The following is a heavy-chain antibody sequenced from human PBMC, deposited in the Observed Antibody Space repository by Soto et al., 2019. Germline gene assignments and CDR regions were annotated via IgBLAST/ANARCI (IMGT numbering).Heavy chain of an antibody. CDR3: ARRRRYCSSTSCYGGYYYYGMDV. CDR2: INHSGST. V-gene: IGHV4-34*01. Sequence: SETLSLTCAVYGGSFSGYYWSWIRQPPGKGLEWIGEINHSGSTNYNPSLKSRVTISVDTSKNQFSLKVSSVTAADTAVYYCARRRRYCSSTSCYGGYYYYGMDVWGQGTTVTVSS. D-gene: IGHD2-2*01. CDR1: GGSFSGYY. J-gene: IGHJ6*02.